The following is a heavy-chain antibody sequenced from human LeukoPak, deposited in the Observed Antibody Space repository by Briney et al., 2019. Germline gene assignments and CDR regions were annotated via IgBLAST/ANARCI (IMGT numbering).Heavy chain of an antibody. V-gene: IGHV3-48*01. J-gene: IGHJ4*02. CDR2: ITGSGNAN. Sequence: GGSLRLSCAASGFAISRSSMSWVRQAPGKGLEWISYITGSGNANYYADSVRGRFTISRDSAKNSLYLQMDNLGVEDTAIYYCATDSDWAFDNWGQGSLVTVSS. CDR3: ATDSDWAFDN. D-gene: IGHD3-9*01. CDR1: GFAISRSS.